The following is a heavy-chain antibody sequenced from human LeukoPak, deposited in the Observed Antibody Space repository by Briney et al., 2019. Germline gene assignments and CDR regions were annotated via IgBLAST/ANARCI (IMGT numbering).Heavy chain of an antibody. V-gene: IGHV4-59*08. CDR2: IYYSGST. Sequence: SETLSLTCTVSGGSISSYYWSWIRQPPGKELEWIGYIYYSGSTNYNPSLKSRVTISVDTSKNQFSLKLSSVTAADTAVYYCARHGGYYDSSGYTYDYWGQGTLVTVSS. D-gene: IGHD3-22*01. CDR1: GGSISSYY. J-gene: IGHJ4*02. CDR3: ARHGGYYDSSGYTYDY.